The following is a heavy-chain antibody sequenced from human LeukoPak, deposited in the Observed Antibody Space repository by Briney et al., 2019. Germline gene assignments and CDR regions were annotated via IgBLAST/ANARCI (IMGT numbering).Heavy chain of an antibody. D-gene: IGHD6-13*01. Sequence: SVKVSCKASGGTFSSYAISWVRQAPGQGLEWMGGIIPIFGTANYAQKFQGRVTITADKSTSTAYMEPSSLRSEDTAVYYCARGGIAAAGGRDAFDIWGQGTMVTVSS. CDR3: ARGGIAAAGGRDAFDI. V-gene: IGHV1-69*06. CDR2: IIPIFGTA. CDR1: GGTFSSYA. J-gene: IGHJ3*02.